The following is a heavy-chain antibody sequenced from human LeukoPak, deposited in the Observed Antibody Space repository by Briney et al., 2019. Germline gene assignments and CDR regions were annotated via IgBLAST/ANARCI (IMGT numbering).Heavy chain of an antibody. Sequence: KPSEPLSLACPVSDSSIRSINHYWGWIRQPPGRGLEWIGSIYHSGSTYYNPSLKSRVTISVDTSKNQFSLKLSSVTAADTAVYYCARSVGPDSSGYYWNAFDIWGQGTMVTVSS. V-gene: IGHV4-39*07. CDR1: DSSIRSINHY. J-gene: IGHJ3*02. CDR3: ARSVGPDSSGYYWNAFDI. D-gene: IGHD3-22*01. CDR2: IYHSGST.